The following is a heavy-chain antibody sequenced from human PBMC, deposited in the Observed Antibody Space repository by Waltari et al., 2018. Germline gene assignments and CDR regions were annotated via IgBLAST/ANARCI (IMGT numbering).Heavy chain of an antibody. V-gene: IGHV1-8*03. CDR3: ARGDGTGDY. CDR2: VNTNSGNT. J-gene: IGHJ4*02. Sequence: QVQLVQSGAEVKKPGASVKVYCQAAGYTVTSCVITWVRQATGQGLEWMGWVNTNSGNTGYAQKFQGRVTITRNTSISTAYMELSSLRSEDTAVYYCARGDGTGDYWGQGTLVTVSS. CDR1: GYTVTSCV. D-gene: IGHD1-26*01.